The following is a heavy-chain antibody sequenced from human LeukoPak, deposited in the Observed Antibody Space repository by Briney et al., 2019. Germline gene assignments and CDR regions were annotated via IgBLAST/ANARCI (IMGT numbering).Heavy chain of an antibody. J-gene: IGHJ4*02. CDR2: ISSSSSYI. D-gene: IGHD6-19*01. CDR3: ARSSGWFPISH. Sequence: GGSLRLSCAASGFTFSSYSMNWVRQAPGKGLEGVSSISSSSSYIYYADSVKGRFTISRDNAKNSLYLQMNSLRAEDTAVYYCARSSGWFPISHWGQGTLVTVSS. CDR1: GFTFSSYS. V-gene: IGHV3-21*01.